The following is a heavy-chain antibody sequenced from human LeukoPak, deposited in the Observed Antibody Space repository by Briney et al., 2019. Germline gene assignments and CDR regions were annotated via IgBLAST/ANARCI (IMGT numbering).Heavy chain of an antibody. V-gene: IGHV1-69*13. CDR1: GGTFSSYA. Sequence: ASVKVSCKASGGTFSSYAISWVRQAPGQGLEWMGGIIPIFGTANYAQKFQGRVTITADEFASTAYMELSSLKSEDTAVYYCARGGFVVVTASSYYFDYWGQGTLVTVSS. D-gene: IGHD2-21*02. CDR2: IIPIFGTA. CDR3: ARGGFVVVTASSYYFDY. J-gene: IGHJ4*02.